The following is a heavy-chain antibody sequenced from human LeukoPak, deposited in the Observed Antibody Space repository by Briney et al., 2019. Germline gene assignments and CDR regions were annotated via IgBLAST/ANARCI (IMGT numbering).Heavy chain of an antibody. CDR3: ARERWRAGPGRFDQ. V-gene: IGHV3-30*02. D-gene: IGHD6-13*01. Sequence: PGGSLRLSSAAPGDSFRIFGMCSVRRAPRKGLEWGTLIQNDGSDKYYAASVKGRFTISRDNSKNTVYLHMASLRADDTALYYCARERWRAGPGRFDQWGQGTLVTVSS. CDR2: IQNDGSDK. CDR1: GDSFRIFG. J-gene: IGHJ4*02.